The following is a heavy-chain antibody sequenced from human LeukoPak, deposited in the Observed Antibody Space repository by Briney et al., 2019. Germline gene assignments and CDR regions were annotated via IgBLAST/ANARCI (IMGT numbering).Heavy chain of an antibody. CDR3: VIVGGGGGWYWSP. V-gene: IGHV3-23*01. CDR1: GFTFSNYV. CDR2: ISDSGDDT. D-gene: IGHD6-19*01. J-gene: IGHJ5*02. Sequence: GGSLRLSCTGSGFTFSNYVMSWVRQAPGKRLEWVSGISDSGDDTDYAYSVKGRFTISRDNSKNTLFLQMNILRVEDTAVDYCVIVGGGGGWYWSPWGQGTLVTVS.